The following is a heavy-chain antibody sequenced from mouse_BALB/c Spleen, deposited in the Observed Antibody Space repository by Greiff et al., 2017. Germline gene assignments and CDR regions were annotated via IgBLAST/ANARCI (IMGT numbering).Heavy chain of an antibody. CDR3: ARQYYYGSSYVNWYFDV. Sequence: EVKLMESGGDLVKPGGSLKLSCAASGFTFSSYGMSWVRQTPDKRLEWVATISSGGSYTYYPDSVKGRFTISRDNAKNTLYLQMSSLKSEDTAMYYCARQYYYGSSYVNWYFDVWGAGTTVTVSS. D-gene: IGHD1-1*01. CDR1: GFTFSSYG. CDR2: ISSGGSYT. V-gene: IGHV5-6*01. J-gene: IGHJ1*01.